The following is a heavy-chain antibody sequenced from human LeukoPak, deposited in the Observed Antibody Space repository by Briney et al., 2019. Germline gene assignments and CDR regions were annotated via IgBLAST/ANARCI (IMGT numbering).Heavy chain of an antibody. V-gene: IGHV4-34*01. CDR2: INHSGST. D-gene: IGHD6-25*01. Sequence: SETLSLTCAVYGGSFSGYYWSWIRQPPGKGLEWIGEINHSGSTNYNPSLKSRVTISVDTSKNQFSLKLSSVTAADTAVYYCASRIAAAEVKYFDYWGQGTLVTVSS. CDR1: GGSFSGYY. CDR3: ASRIAAAEVKYFDY. J-gene: IGHJ4*02.